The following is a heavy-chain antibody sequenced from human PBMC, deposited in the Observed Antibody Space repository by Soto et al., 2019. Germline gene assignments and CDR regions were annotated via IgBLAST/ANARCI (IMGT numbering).Heavy chain of an antibody. CDR1: GFTFSTYV. Sequence: GGSLRLSCAASGFTFSTYVIHWVRHAPGKGLEWVAVIRFDGSNKYYADSLTGRFTISRDNSKITLYLQMNSLRAEDTALYYCALDGLRVTNLYFFYNYMDVWGKVTTLTFAS. CDR2: IRFDGSNK. CDR3: ALDGLRVTNLYFFYNYMDV. V-gene: IGHV3-33*01. D-gene: IGHD2-21*02. J-gene: IGHJ6*03.